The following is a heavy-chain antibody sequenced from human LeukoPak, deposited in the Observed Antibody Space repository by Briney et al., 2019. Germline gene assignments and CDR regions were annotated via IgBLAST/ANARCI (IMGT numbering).Heavy chain of an antibody. Sequence: KPSETLSLTCTVSGGSISSYYWSWIRQPPGKGLEWIGYIYYSGSTYYNPSLKSRVTISVDTSKNQFSLKLSSVTAADTAVYYCASLLSYDYVWGSYRANWFDPWGQGTLVTVSS. V-gene: IGHV4-59*12. D-gene: IGHD3-16*02. CDR2: IYYSGST. J-gene: IGHJ5*02. CDR1: GGSISSYY. CDR3: ASLLSYDYVWGSYRANWFDP.